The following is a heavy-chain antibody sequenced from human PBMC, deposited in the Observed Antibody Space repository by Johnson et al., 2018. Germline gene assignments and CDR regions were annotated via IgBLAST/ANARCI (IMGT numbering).Heavy chain of an antibody. V-gene: IGHV3-7*01. Sequence: VQLVQSGGGLVQPGGSLRLSCAASGFTFSNYWMSWVRQAPGKGLEWVANIKQDGSEKHFVDSVKGRFTISRDNAKNSLYLQMNSLRAEDTAVYYCPSLKGMDVWGQGTTVTVSS. CDR2: IKQDGSEK. J-gene: IGHJ6*02. CDR1: GFTFSNYW. CDR3: PSLKGMDV.